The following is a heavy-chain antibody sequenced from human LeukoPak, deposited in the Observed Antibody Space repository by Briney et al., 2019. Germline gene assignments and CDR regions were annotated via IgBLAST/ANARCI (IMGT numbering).Heavy chain of an antibody. CDR2: ISYDGSNK. CDR3: AKDRVTGTTDYFDY. J-gene: IGHJ4*02. V-gene: IGHV3-30-3*01. Sequence: GRSLRLSCAASGFTFSSYAMHWVRQAPGKGLEWVAVISYDGSNKYYADSVKGRFTISRDNSKNTLYLQMNSLRAEDTAVYYCAKDRVTGTTDYFDYWGQGTLVTVSS. CDR1: GFTFSSYA. D-gene: IGHD1-7*01.